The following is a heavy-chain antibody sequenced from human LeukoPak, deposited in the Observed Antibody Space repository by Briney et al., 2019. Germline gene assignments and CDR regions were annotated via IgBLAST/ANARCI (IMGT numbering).Heavy chain of an antibody. Sequence: GGSLRLSCAASGLTFSSYWMSWVRQAPGKGLEWVANIKQDGTEKYYVDSVKGRFTISRDNAKNSLYLQMNSLRAEDTAVYYCARDEGWFDPWGQGTLDTVSS. CDR1: GLTFSSYW. CDR2: IKQDGTEK. V-gene: IGHV3-7*01. CDR3: ARDEGWFDP. J-gene: IGHJ5*02.